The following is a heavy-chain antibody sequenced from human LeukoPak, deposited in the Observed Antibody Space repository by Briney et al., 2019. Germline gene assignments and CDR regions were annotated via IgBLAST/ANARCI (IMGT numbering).Heavy chain of an antibody. Sequence: GESLKISCKVSGYSFTSYCIGWVRQMPGKGLEWMEIIYPGDSGPTYSPSFQGQVTIAVDKYINTPYLQWRSLQASDTAMYYCGMSGDRVPLQDDVFDVWGQGTMVTVST. D-gene: IGHD1-26*01. J-gene: IGHJ3*01. CDR3: GMSGDRVPLQDDVFDV. V-gene: IGHV5-51*01. CDR2: IYPGDSGP. CDR1: GYSFTSYC.